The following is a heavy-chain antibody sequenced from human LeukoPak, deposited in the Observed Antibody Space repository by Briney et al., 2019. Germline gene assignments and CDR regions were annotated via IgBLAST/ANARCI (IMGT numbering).Heavy chain of an antibody. D-gene: IGHD5-24*01. J-gene: IGHJ6*04. V-gene: IGHV3-23*01. CDR3: AKMKGATEYYYYAMDV. CDR1: GLPFSSFA. CDR2: ITGSAGAT. Sequence: QPGGPRLLSCAVAGLPFSSFAMSWVRQAPGKGLEWVSAITGSAGATCDADAVKGRFTISRYNSKNTMYLQMNSLGAEDTALYYCAKMKGATEYYYYAMDVWGKGTMVSVSS.